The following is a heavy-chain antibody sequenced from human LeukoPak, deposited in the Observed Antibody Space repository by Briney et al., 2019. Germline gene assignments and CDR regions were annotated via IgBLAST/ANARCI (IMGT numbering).Heavy chain of an antibody. Sequence: ASVKVSCKTSGYIFTDFYLHWVRQAPGQGLEWMGWISPTNGATSYARRFQGRVNMARDTSTSTSYMELSSLVSADTAVYYCARSLSVARGLITTMLGYWGQGTLVTVSS. J-gene: IGHJ4*02. CDR3: ARSLSVARGLITTMLGY. CDR1: GYIFTDFY. D-gene: IGHD3-10*01. V-gene: IGHV1-2*02. CDR2: ISPTNGAT.